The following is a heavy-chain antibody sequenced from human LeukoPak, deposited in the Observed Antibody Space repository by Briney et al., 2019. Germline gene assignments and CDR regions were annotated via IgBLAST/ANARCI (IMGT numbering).Heavy chain of an antibody. CDR3: ARDWITMVREYSYYYYYGMDV. J-gene: IGHJ6*02. CDR2: INPSGGST. CDR1: GYTFTSYY. V-gene: IGHV1-46*01. D-gene: IGHD3-10*01. Sequence: ASVKVSCMASGYTFTSYYMHWVRQAPGQGLEWMGIINPSGGSTSYAQKFQGRVTMTRDTSTSTVYMELSSLRSEDTAVYYCARDWITMVREYSYYYYYGMDVWGQGTTVTVSS.